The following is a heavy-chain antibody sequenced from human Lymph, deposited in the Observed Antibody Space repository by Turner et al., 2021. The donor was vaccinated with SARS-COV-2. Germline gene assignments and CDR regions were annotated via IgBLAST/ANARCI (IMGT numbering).Heavy chain of an antibody. CDR1: GFTFSTYS. D-gene: IGHD4-17*01. Sequence: VQLVESGGGLVKPGGSLRLSCAASGFTFSTYSMNWVRQAPGKGREWISAISSSSSYIYYADSVKGRFTISRDDAKNSLYLQMNSLRAEDTAVYYCARDIPTTADYFDYWGQGTLVTVSS. J-gene: IGHJ4*02. CDR2: ISSSSSYI. CDR3: ARDIPTTADYFDY. V-gene: IGHV3-21*01.